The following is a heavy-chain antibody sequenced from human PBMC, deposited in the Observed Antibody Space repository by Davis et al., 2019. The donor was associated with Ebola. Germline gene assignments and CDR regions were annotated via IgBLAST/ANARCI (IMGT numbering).Heavy chain of an antibody. Sequence: PGGSLRLSCAASGFTFSSYGMHWVRQAPGKGLEWVAVISYDGSNKYYADSVKGRFTISRDNSKNTLYLQMNSLRAEDTAVYYCAKDVWGGSSSSVSGPNDNWGQGTLVTVSS. V-gene: IGHV3-30*18. D-gene: IGHD6-6*01. CDR2: ISYDGSNK. J-gene: IGHJ4*02. CDR1: GFTFSSYG. CDR3: AKDVWGGSSSSVSGPNDN.